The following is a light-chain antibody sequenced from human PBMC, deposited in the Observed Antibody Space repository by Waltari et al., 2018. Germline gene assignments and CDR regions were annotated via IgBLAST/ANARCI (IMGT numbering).Light chain of an antibody. Sequence: EIVLTQSPGTLALSPGERATLSCRASQSVGRALAWYQQKPGQAPRLLIYDAFSRANGISDKFSGSWSGTDFTLTISRVEPEDFAVYFCQRYVRLPVTFGQGTKVEVK. CDR1: QSVGRA. CDR3: QRYVRLPVT. V-gene: IGKV3-20*01. J-gene: IGKJ1*01. CDR2: DAF.